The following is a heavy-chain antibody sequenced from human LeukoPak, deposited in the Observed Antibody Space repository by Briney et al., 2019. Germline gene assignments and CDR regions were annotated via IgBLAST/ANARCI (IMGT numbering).Heavy chain of an antibody. J-gene: IGHJ4*02. Sequence: GGSLRLSCAASGFTFSSYAMHWVRQAPGKGLEWVAVISCDGSNKYYADSVKGRFTISRDNSKNTLYLQMNSLGAEDTAVYYCATLSSIGADYWGQGTLVTVSS. CDR2: ISCDGSNK. V-gene: IGHV3-30*04. CDR1: GFTFSSYA. CDR3: ATLSSIGADY.